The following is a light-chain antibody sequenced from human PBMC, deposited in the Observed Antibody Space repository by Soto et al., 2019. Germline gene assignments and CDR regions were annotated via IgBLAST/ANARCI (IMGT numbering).Light chain of an antibody. CDR3: VQALQTPYT. CDR2: LGS. CDR1: QSLLHSNGYNY. J-gene: IGKJ2*01. Sequence: DIVMTQSPLSLPVTPGEPASISCRSSQSLLHSNGYNYLDWYLQKPGQSPQLLIYLGSNQASGVPDRFSGNGSGTDFTLKISRVEAKDVGVYYCVQALQTPYTFGQGTKLEIK. V-gene: IGKV2-28*01.